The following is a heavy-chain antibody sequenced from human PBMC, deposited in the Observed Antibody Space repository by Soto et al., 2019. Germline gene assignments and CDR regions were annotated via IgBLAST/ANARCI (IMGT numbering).Heavy chain of an antibody. CDR1: GFTFSSYA. CDR2: MNSDGRST. CDR3: ARVGRVVTVGSFRGHFYYCCNMDV. V-gene: IGHV3-74*02. D-gene: IGHD2-15*01. J-gene: IGHJ6*04. Sequence: EVQLLESGGGLVQPGGSLRLSCAASGFTFSSYAMHWVRQAPGKGLVWVSGMNSDGRSTSYADSVKGRFTISRDNAKNTLYLQMSRLRAEDTAVYYCARVGRVVTVGSFRGHFYYCCNMDVWGKGTTVTVSS.